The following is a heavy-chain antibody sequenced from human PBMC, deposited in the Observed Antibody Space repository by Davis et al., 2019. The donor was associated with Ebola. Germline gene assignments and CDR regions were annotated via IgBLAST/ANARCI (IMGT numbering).Heavy chain of an antibody. J-gene: IGHJ5*02. Sequence: SVKVSCKASGGTFSIYTINWVRQAPGQGLEWMGGIIPIFGTSNYAQKFQGRVTITRDTSASTSYMELSSLRSEDTAVFYCARGKTVAGTRGLSWFDPWGPGTLVTVSS. CDR2: IIPIFGTS. CDR3: ARGKTVAGTRGLSWFDP. D-gene: IGHD6-19*01. CDR1: GGTFSIYT. V-gene: IGHV1-69*05.